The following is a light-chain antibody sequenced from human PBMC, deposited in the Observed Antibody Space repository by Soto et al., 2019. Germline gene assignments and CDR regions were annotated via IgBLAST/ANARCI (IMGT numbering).Light chain of an antibody. CDR3: QQSYSPPPWA. CDR2: ATS. J-gene: IGKJ1*01. CDR1: QSISFY. V-gene: IGKV1-39*01. Sequence: DIQMTQSPSSLSATVGDRVTITCRASQSISFYLNWYQQKPGKAPNLLIYATSSLQSGVPSRFSGSGSGTDFNLTISSLXPEDFATYYCQQSYSPPPWAFGQGTKVDTK.